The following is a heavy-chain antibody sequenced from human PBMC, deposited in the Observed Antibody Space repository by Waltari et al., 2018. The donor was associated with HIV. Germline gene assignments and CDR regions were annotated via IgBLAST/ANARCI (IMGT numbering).Heavy chain of an antibody. CDR2: ISFDGSNK. Sequence: QVQLVESGGGVVPPGRSLRPPCADSGFTFRSYAMNWVRQAPGKGLEWGAVISFDGSNKYYADSVKGRFTISRDNSKNTLYLQMNSLRAEDTAVYYCARGRWAAAHSMDVWGQGTTVTVSS. V-gene: IGHV3-30*04. CDR1: GFTFRSYA. D-gene: IGHD6-13*01. J-gene: IGHJ6*02. CDR3: ARGRWAAAHSMDV.